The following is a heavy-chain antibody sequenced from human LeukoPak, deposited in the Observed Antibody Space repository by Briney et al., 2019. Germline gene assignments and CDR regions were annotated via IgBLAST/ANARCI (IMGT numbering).Heavy chain of an antibody. CDR3: ARAAVSTATTTWFDP. CDR1: GFTFSNYA. CDR2: VSYAGTND. J-gene: IGHJ5*02. V-gene: IGHV3-30-3*01. D-gene: IGHD1-26*01. Sequence: PGRSLRLSCAASGFTFSNYAMHWVRQAPGKGLEWVAIVSYAGTNDYYADSVKGRFTISRDNSKNTLFLQMDSLRGEDTAVYYCARAAVSTATTTWFDPWGQGTPVTVSS.